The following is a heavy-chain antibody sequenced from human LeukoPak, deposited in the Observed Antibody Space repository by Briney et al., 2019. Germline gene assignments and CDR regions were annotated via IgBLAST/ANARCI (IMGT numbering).Heavy chain of an antibody. D-gene: IGHD4-11*01. Sequence: GGSLRLSCAASGFTFSSYAMSWVRQAPGKGLEWVSALSGSGGSTYYADSVKGRFTISRDNSKNTLYLQMNSLRAEDTAVYYCAKGDRSSDYSNYVGTFDYWGQGTLVTVSS. J-gene: IGHJ4*02. CDR1: GFTFSSYA. CDR2: LSGSGGST. V-gene: IGHV3-23*01. CDR3: AKGDRSSDYSNYVGTFDY.